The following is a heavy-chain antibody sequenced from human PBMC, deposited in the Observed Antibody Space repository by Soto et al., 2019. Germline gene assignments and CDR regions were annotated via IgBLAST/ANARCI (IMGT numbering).Heavy chain of an antibody. J-gene: IGHJ6*02. CDR3: ARDVWETTSMYYGLDV. Sequence: GGSLRLSCAASGFTFSSYAMSWVRLAPGKGLEWVSGITGSGAITYYTDSVKGRFTISRDNSKNTLYLQMHSLRAEDTAVYYCARDVWETTSMYYGLDVWGLGTTVTV. D-gene: IGHD1-26*01. CDR2: ITGSGAIT. V-gene: IGHV3-23*01. CDR1: GFTFSSYA.